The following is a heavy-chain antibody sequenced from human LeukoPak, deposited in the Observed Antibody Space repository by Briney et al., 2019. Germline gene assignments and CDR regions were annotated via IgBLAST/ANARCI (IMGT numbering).Heavy chain of an antibody. Sequence: PSQTLSLTCAVSGYSISSGYYWAWIRQPPGKGREWIWSIYHTGSTYYNPSLKNRVTISIDPSKNQFSLKLSSVTAADTAVYYCARDLVDAAMSDWGQGTLVTVSS. D-gene: IGHD5-18*01. J-gene: IGHJ4*02. CDR3: ARDLVDAAMSD. V-gene: IGHV4-38-2*02. CDR2: IYHTGST. CDR1: GYSISSGYY.